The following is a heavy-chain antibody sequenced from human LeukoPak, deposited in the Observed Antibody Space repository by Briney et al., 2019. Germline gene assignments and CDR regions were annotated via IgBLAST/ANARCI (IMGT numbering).Heavy chain of an antibody. CDR1: GFTLSSYS. V-gene: IGHV3-23*01. D-gene: IGHD3-22*01. CDR3: AKSIPGNGWGYYDSSGYYYFDY. J-gene: IGHJ4*02. CDR2: IIGGGGTT. Sequence: GGPLSLSCAASGFTLSSYSRSWVRQPPGKGLDWFSAIIGGGGTTYYADSVKGRFTISRDNSKNTLYLQMNSLRAEDTAVYYCAKSIPGNGWGYYDSSGYYYFDYWGQGTLVTVSS.